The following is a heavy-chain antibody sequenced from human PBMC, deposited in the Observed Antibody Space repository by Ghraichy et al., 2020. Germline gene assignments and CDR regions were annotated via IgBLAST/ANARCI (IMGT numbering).Heavy chain of an antibody. CDR2: ISWNSGSI. V-gene: IGHV3-9*01. CDR3: AKDLRRDFWSGYPAHYYSGMDV. Sequence: GGSLRLSCAASGFTFEDYAMHWVRQVPGKGLEWVSGISWNSGSIGYADSVKGRFTVSRDNAKNSLYLQMNSLRAEDTALYYCAKDLRRDFWSGYPAHYYSGMDVWGQGTMVTASS. J-gene: IGHJ6*02. CDR1: GFTFEDYA. D-gene: IGHD3-3*01.